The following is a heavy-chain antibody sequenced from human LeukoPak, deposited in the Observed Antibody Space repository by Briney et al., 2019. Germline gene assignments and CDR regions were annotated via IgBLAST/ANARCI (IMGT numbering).Heavy chain of an antibody. CDR2: IYPGDSDT. CDR3: ARSYYYGSGSYHPDI. Sequence: GESLKISCNGSGYSFTSYWIGWVRQMPAKSVQGMGVIYPGDSDTRYSPSFQGQVTISADKSISTAYLQWSSLKASDTAMYYCARSYYYGSGSYHPDIWGQGTMVTVSS. CDR1: GYSFTSYW. D-gene: IGHD3-10*01. J-gene: IGHJ3*02. V-gene: IGHV5-51*01.